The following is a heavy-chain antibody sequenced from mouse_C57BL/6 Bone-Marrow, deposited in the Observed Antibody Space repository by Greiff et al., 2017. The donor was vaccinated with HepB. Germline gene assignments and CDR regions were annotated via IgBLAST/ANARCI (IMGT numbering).Heavy chain of an antibody. V-gene: IGHV1-26*01. CDR2: INPNNGGT. Sequence: VQLQQSGPELVKPGASVKISCKASGYTFTDYYMNWVKQSHGKSLEWIGDINPNNGGTSYNQKFKGKATLTVDKSSSTAYMELRSLTSEDSAVYYCASSDYDVAWFAYWGQGTLVTVSA. CDR1: GYTFTDYY. D-gene: IGHD2-4*01. CDR3: ASSDYDVAWFAY. J-gene: IGHJ3*01.